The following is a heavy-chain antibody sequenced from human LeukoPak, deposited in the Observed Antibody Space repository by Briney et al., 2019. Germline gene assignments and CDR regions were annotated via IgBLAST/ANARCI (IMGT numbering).Heavy chain of an antibody. V-gene: IGHV3-11*01. CDR2: ISISGSTI. CDR1: GFTFSDYY. CDR3: ARVGSYHDYFDY. Sequence: PGGSLRLSCAASGFTFSDYYMSWIRQAPGKGLEWGSYISISGSTIYYADSVKGRFTISRDNANNSLYRQVNRLRAEDTAVYYCARVGSYHDYFDYWGQGTLVTVSS. J-gene: IGHJ4*02.